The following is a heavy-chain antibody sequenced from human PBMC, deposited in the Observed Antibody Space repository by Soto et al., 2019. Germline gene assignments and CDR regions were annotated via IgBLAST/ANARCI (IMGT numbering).Heavy chain of an antibody. V-gene: IGHV3-30-3*01. CDR1: GFTFSSHA. D-gene: IGHD5-12*01. CDR3: ARDYYRFNSGYGFSMDV. J-gene: IGHJ6*02. Sequence: GGSLRLSCAASGFTFSSHAMHWVRQAPGKGLEWVAVISYDGSNKYYADSVKGRFTISRDNSKNTLYLQMNSLRAEDTAVYYCARDYYRFNSGYGFSMDVWGQGTTVTVSS. CDR2: ISYDGSNK.